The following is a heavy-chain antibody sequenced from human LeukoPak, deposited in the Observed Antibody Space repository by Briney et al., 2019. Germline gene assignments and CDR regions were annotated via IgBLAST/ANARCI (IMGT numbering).Heavy chain of an antibody. CDR2: INYSGST. J-gene: IGHJ3*02. V-gene: IGHV4-59*01. CDR1: SGSISSSY. CDR3: ARDRALFRDAFDI. Sequence: SETLSLTCVVSSGSISSSYWSWIWQPPGKGLEWIGDINYSGSTNYNPSLKSRVTILVDTSKNQFSLKLSSVTAADTAVYYCARDRALFRDAFDIWGQGTMVTVSS.